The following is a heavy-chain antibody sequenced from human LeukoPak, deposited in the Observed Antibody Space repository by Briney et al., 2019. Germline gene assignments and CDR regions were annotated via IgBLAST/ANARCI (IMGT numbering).Heavy chain of an antibody. Sequence: PSETLSLTCTVSGGSISSGSYYWSWIRQPAGKGLEWIGRIYTSGSTNYNPSLKRRVTISVDTSKNQSSLKLSSVTAADPAVYYCARRKGKAPFDYWGQGTLVTVSS. CDR2: IYTSGST. J-gene: IGHJ4*02. D-gene: IGHD1-14*01. V-gene: IGHV4-61*02. CDR1: GGSISSGSYY. CDR3: ARRKGKAPFDY.